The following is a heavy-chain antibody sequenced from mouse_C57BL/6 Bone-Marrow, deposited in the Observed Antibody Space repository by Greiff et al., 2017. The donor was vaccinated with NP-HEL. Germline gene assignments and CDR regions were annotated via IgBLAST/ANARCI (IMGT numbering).Heavy chain of an antibody. J-gene: IGHJ3*01. CDR2: IYPGDGDT. CDR3: ARGAY. V-gene: IGHV1-80*01. CDR1: GYAFSSYR. Sequence: QVQLQQSGAELVKPGASVKISCKASGYAFSSYRMHWVTQRPGKGLAWIGQIYPGDGDTNYNGKFKGKATLTADTSSNTAYMQFSSLTSEDSAVYFCARGAYWGQGTLVTVSA.